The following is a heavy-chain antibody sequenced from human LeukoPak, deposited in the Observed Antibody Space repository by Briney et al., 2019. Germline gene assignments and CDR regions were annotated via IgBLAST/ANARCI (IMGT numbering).Heavy chain of an antibody. V-gene: IGHV4-30-2*01. Sequence: SETLSLTCAVSGGSISSGGYSWSWIRQPPGKGLEWIGYIYHSGSTYYNPSLKSRVTISVDRSKNQFSLKLSSVTAADTAVYYCARSYSSTAFDIWGQGTMVTVSS. J-gene: IGHJ3*02. CDR2: IYHSGST. CDR3: ARSYSSTAFDI. D-gene: IGHD2-2*01. CDR1: GGSISSGGYS.